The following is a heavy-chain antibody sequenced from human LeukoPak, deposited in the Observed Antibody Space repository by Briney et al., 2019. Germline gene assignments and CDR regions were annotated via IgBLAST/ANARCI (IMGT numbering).Heavy chain of an antibody. D-gene: IGHD1-26*01. Sequence: QPGGSLRLSCAASGFTFSSYGMHWVRQAPGKGLEWVAFIRYDGSNKYYADSVKGRFTISRDNSKNTLYLQMNSLRAEDTAVYYCARPNGSYKEYYFDYWGQGTLVTVSS. CDR3: ARPNGSYKEYYFDY. J-gene: IGHJ4*02. V-gene: IGHV3-30*02. CDR1: GFTFSSYG. CDR2: IRYDGSNK.